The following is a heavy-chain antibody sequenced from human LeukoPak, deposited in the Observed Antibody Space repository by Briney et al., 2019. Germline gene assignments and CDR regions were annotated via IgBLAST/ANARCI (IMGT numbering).Heavy chain of an antibody. CDR2: INHSGST. J-gene: IGHJ3*02. Sequence: PSETLSLTCAVYGGSFSGYYWSWIRQPPGKGLEWIGEINHSGSTNYNPSLKSRVTISVDTSKNQFSLKLSSVTAADTAVYYCASVSSSYPSDVFDIWGQGTMVTVSS. CDR1: GGSFSGYY. V-gene: IGHV4-34*01. D-gene: IGHD6-6*01. CDR3: ASVSSSYPSDVFDI.